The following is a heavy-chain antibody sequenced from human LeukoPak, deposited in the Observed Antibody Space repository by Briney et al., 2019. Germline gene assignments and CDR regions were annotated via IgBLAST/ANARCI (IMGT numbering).Heavy chain of an antibody. CDR2: IYHSGST. Sequence: SQTLSLTCTVSGGSISSGGYYWSWIRQPPGKGLEWIGYIYHSGSTYYNPSLKSRVTISVDRSKNQFSLKLSSVTAADTAVYYCARSGGVIAPYFDYWGQGTLVTVSS. CDR1: GGSISSGGYY. D-gene: IGHD3-16*02. V-gene: IGHV4-30-2*01. CDR3: ARSGGVIAPYFDY. J-gene: IGHJ4*02.